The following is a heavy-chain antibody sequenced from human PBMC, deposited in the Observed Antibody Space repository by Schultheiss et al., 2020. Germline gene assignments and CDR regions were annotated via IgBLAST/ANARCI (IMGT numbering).Heavy chain of an antibody. Sequence: GGPLRLSCAASGFTFSDYYMSWIRQAPGKGLEWVSYISSSGTYTNYADSVKGRFTISRDNAKNSLYLQMNSLRAEDTAVYYCTTSRSGGYPYWGQGTLVTVSS. D-gene: IGHD1-26*01. V-gene: IGHV3-11*03. CDR2: ISSSGTYT. J-gene: IGHJ4*02. CDR3: TTSRSGGYPY. CDR1: GFTFSDYY.